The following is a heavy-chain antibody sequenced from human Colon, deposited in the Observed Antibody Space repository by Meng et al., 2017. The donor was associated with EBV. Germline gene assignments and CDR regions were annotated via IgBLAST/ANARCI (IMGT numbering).Heavy chain of an antibody. CDR3: ARHVYGDSYGF. Sequence: QLQERGPGLVKPSETLSLTCTVFGGYLHNSDYSWAWLHQPPGKGLEWIGSVRYSGTAYYNPSLTSRVTISVDTSKNHFSLNLSSLTAADTAVYYCARHVYGDSYGFWGQGTLVTVSS. CDR2: VRYSGTA. V-gene: IGHV4-39*01. D-gene: IGHD4-17*01. CDR1: GGYLHNSDYS. J-gene: IGHJ4*02.